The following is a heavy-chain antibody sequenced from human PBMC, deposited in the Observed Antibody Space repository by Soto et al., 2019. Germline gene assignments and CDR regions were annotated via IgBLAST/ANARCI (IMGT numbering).Heavy chain of an antibody. CDR1: GDSVSNGDYS. CDR3: ARGYQLPRLGELWGTEYYYYGMDV. J-gene: IGHJ6*02. V-gene: IGHV4-61*08. CDR2: IYYSGST. Sequence: PSETLSLTCSVSGDSVSNGDYSWSWIRQPPGKGLEWIGYIYYSGSTNYNPSLKSRVTISVDTSKNQFSLKLSSVTAADTAVYYCARGYQLPRLGELWGTEYYYYGMDVWGQGTTVTVSS. D-gene: IGHD3-10*01.